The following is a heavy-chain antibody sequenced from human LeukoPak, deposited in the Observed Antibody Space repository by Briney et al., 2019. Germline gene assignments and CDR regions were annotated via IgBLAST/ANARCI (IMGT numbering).Heavy chain of an antibody. Sequence: PGGSLRLSCAASVFTFSNYEMNWVRQAPGKGLEWISHISNFGDIIHYADSVEGRFTISRDNAKNSLYLQMNSLRVEDTAVYYCVRDKGWQQFDQWGQGTLVTVSS. J-gene: IGHJ4*02. V-gene: IGHV3-48*03. CDR2: ISNFGDII. CDR3: VRDKGWQQFDQ. D-gene: IGHD5-24*01. CDR1: VFTFSNYE.